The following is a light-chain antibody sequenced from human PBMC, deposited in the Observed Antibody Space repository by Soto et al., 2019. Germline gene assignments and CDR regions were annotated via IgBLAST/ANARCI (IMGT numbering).Light chain of an antibody. CDR1: SSDVGAYKY. Sequence: QSGLTQPPSASGSPGQSVTISCTGTSSDVGAYKYVSWYQQYPGKAPKLMIYEVTKRPSGVPDRFSGSKSGNTASLTVSGLQAEDEADYYCTSYVGNDIWVFGGGTKLTVL. J-gene: IGLJ3*02. CDR3: TSYVGNDIWV. CDR2: EVT. V-gene: IGLV2-8*01.